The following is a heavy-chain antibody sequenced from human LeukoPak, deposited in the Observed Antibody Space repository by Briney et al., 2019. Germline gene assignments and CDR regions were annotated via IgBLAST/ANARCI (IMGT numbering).Heavy chain of an antibody. Sequence: PSETLSLTRTVSGGSISSSSYYWGWISKPRGKGLEWIGRIYYSGSTYYNQSLKRRVTISVDTSKNQFSLKLSSVTAADTAVYYCARHVYSSSWYRWFDPWGQGTLVTVSS. CDR1: GGSISSSSYY. CDR2: IYYSGST. V-gene: IGHV4-39*01. D-gene: IGHD6-13*01. CDR3: ARHVYSSSWYRWFDP. J-gene: IGHJ5*02.